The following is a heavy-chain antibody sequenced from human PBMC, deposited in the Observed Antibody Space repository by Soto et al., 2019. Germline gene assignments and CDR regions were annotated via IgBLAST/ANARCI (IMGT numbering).Heavy chain of an antibody. D-gene: IGHD3-22*01. CDR2: ISAYNGNT. V-gene: IGHV1-18*01. CDR3: AKYYYDSSGNLDYFDY. CDR1: GYTFTNYG. Sequence: ASVKVSCKASGYTFTNYGVSWVRQAPGQGLEWMGWISAYNGNTHYAQKFQGRVTMTTDTSTSTAHMELRSLRSDDTAVYYCAKYYYDSSGNLDYFDYWGQGTLITVSP. J-gene: IGHJ4*02.